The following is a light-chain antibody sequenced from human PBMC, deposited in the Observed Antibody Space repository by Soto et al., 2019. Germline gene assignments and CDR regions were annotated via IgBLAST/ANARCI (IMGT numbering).Light chain of an antibody. CDR1: SGLSSYA. V-gene: IGLV4-69*01. Sequence: QLVLTQSPSASASLGASVKLTCTLSSGLSSYAIAWHQQQPEKGPRYLMKLNSDGSHSKGDGIPDRFSGSSSGAERYLNISSLQSEDEADYYCQTWGTGYAVFGGGTQLTVL. J-gene: IGLJ7*01. CDR2: LNSDGSH. CDR3: QTWGTGYAV.